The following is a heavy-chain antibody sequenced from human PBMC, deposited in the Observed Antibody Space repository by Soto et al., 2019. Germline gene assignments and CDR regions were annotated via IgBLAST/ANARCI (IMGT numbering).Heavy chain of an antibody. J-gene: IGHJ3*02. CDR2: TYYRSKWYN. CDR1: GDSASSNSAA. Sequence: SQTLPLTCAISGDSASSNSAAWNWIRKSPSRGLEWLGRTYYRSKWYNDYAVSVKSRITINPDTSKNQFSLQLNSVTPEDTAVYYCASGRGTGTTRLAFDIWGQGTMVTVSS. V-gene: IGHV6-1*01. CDR3: ASGRGTGTTRLAFDI. D-gene: IGHD1-7*01.